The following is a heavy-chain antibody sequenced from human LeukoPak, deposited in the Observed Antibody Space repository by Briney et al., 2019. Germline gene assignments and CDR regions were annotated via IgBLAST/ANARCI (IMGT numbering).Heavy chain of an antibody. CDR1: GYTFTGYY. J-gene: IGHJ4*02. CDR3: ARDPSDSSSWYFN. D-gene: IGHD6-13*01. V-gene: IGHV1-2*02. CDR2: INPNSGGT. Sequence: ASVKVSCKASGYTFTGYYMHWVRQAPGQGLEWMGWINPNSGGTNYAQKFQGRVTMTRDTSISTACMELSRLRSDDTAVYYCARDPSDSSSWYFNWGQGTLVTVSS.